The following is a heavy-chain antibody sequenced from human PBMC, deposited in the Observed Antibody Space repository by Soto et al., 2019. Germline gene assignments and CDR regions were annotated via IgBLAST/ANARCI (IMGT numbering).Heavy chain of an antibody. D-gene: IGHD3-22*01. CDR1: GGTFSSHG. Sequence: SVKVSCKATGGTFSSHGISWGRQAPGQGLEWMGVIIPMLVTPQYAQKFQGRVTITADELTSTAYMELTSLRPEDTAVYFCARETRPYYFDSSGYPDAFDIWGQGTVVTVSS. V-gene: IGHV1-69*13. CDR2: IIPMLVTP. J-gene: IGHJ3*02. CDR3: ARETRPYYFDSSGYPDAFDI.